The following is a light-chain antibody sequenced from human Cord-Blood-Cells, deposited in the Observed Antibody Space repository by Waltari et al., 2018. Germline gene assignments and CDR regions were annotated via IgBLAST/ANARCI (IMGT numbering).Light chain of an antibody. CDR3: QAWDSSTWV. J-gene: IGLJ3*02. CDR2: QDS. V-gene: IGLV3-1*01. CDR1: KLGDKY. Sequence: SYELTQPPSVSVSPGQTASITCSGDKLGDKYACWYQHKPGQSPVLVIYQDSKRPSGIPERFSGSNSGNDATLTISGTQAMDEADYYCQAWDSSTWVFGGGTKLTVL.